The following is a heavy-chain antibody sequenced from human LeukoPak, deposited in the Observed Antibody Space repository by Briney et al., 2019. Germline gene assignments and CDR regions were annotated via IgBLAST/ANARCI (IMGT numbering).Heavy chain of an antibody. CDR3: AKDDSPGKEWLEVIDY. J-gene: IGHJ4*02. V-gene: IGHV3-23*01. CDR1: GFTFDNYA. Sequence: GGSLRLSCAASGFTFDNYAMNWVRQAPGKGLEWVSGLSGSGGNTYYADSLKGRFTISRDNSKNTLYLQMNSLRAEDTAVYYCAKDDSPGKEWLEVIDYWGQGTLVTVSS. D-gene: IGHD3-3*01. CDR2: LSGSGGNT.